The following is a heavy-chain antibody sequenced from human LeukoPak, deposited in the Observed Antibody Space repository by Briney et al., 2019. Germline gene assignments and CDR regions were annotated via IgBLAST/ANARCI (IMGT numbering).Heavy chain of an antibody. V-gene: IGHV3-20*04. J-gene: IGHJ4*02. CDR3: ARARSSSSPRGYFDY. Sequence: GGSLRLSCAASGFTFGDYGMSWVRQAPGKGLEWVSGINWNGGSTGYADSVKGRFTISRDNAKNSLYLQMNSLRAEDTALYYCARARSSSSPRGYFDYWGQGTLVTVSS. CDR1: GFTFGDYG. CDR2: INWNGGST. D-gene: IGHD6-6*01.